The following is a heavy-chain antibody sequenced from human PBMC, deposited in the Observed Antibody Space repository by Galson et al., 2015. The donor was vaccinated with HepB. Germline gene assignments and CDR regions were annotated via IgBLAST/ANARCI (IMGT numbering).Heavy chain of an antibody. CDR2: ISAYNGNT. V-gene: IGHV1-18*01. CDR1: GYTFTNYG. CDR3: ARDRSNHDYSNYVGFGSYYYYGMDV. Sequence: SVKVSCKASGYTFTNYGVSWVRQAPGQGLEWMGWISAYNGNTDYVQKFQGRVTMTTDTSTNTAYMELRNLRSDDTAVYYCARDRSNHDYSNYVGFGSYYYYGMDVWGQGTTVTVSS. J-gene: IGHJ6*02. D-gene: IGHD4-11*01.